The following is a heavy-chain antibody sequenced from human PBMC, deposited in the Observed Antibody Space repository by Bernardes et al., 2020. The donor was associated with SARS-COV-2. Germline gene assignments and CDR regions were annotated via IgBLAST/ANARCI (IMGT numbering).Heavy chain of an antibody. J-gene: IGHJ6*02. CDR3: ATAVVVAARFYYYYGMDV. Sequence: ASVKVSCKVSGYTLTELSMHWVRQAPGKGKGLEWMGGFDPEDGETIYAQKFQGRVTMTEDTSTDTAYMELSSLRSEDTAVYYCATAVVVAARFYYYYGMDVWGQGT. D-gene: IGHD2-15*01. CDR2: FDPEDGET. V-gene: IGHV1-24*01. CDR1: GYTLTELS.